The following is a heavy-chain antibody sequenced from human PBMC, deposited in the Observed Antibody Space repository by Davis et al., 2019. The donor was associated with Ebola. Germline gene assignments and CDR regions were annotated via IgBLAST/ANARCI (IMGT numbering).Heavy chain of an antibody. CDR3: ARDDLVATGTIFYYYYGMDV. CDR1: GYTFTSYA. V-gene: IGHV1-3*01. CDR2: INAGNGNT. J-gene: IGHJ6*02. Sequence: ASVKVSCKASGYTFTSYAMHWVRQAPGQRLEWMGWINAGNGNTKYSQKFQGRVTITRDTSASTAYMELSSLRSEDTAVYYCARDDLVATGTIFYYYYGMDVWGQGTTVTVSS. D-gene: IGHD1-7*01.